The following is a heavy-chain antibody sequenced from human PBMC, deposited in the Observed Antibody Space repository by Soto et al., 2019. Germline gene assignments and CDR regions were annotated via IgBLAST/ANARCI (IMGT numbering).Heavy chain of an antibody. CDR3: ARDGPFYGDYVNYYGVDV. CDR1: GYTFTGYY. J-gene: IGHJ6*02. CDR2: INPNSGGT. V-gene: IGHV1-2*04. D-gene: IGHD4-17*01. Sequence: GASVKVSCKASGYTFTGYYMHWVRQAPGQGLEWVGWINPNSGGTNYAQKFQGWVTMTRDTSISTAYMELSRLRSDDTAVYYCARDGPFYGDYVNYYGVDVWGQGTTVTVSS.